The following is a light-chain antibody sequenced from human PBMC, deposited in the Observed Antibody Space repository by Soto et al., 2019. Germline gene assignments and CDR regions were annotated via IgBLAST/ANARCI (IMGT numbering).Light chain of an antibody. V-gene: IGKV1-39*01. CDR2: AAS. CDR3: QQTYSTPQT. Sequence: DIQMTQSPSSLSASVGDRVTITCRASQSISNYLNWYQQKPGKAPELLIYAASSLESGVPSRFSGSGSGTDFTLTISSLQPEDFATYYCQQTYSTPQTFGQGTKVEI. J-gene: IGKJ1*01. CDR1: QSISNY.